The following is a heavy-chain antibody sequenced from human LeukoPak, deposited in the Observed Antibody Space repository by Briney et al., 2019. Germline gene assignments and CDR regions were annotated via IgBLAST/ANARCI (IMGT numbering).Heavy chain of an antibody. CDR3: ARDYYQYYYDSSGYYHHDAFDI. D-gene: IGHD3-22*01. CDR1: GFTFSSHV. V-gene: IGHV3-48*01. J-gene: IGHJ3*02. Sequence: QPGGSLRLSCVASGFTFSSHVMTWVRQAPGKGLEWVSYISSSSSTIYYADSVKGRFTISRDNAKNSLYLQMNSLRAEDTAVYYCARDYYQYYYDSSGYYHHDAFDIWGQGTMVTVSS. CDR2: ISSSSSTI.